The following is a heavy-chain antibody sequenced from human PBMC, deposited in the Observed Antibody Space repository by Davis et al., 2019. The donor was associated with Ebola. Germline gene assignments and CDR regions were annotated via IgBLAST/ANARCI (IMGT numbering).Heavy chain of an antibody. CDR1: MYTFNNYY. J-gene: IGHJ1*01. Sequence: ASVKVSCKASMYTFNNYYVHWVRQTPGQGLEWMGWISTNSDVTRSARRFQGRVTMTRDTSVSTAYMELTSLTSDDTAVYYCARVAVTGHWYFPHWGQGTLVTVSS. V-gene: IGHV1-2*02. CDR3: ARVAVTGHWYFPH. CDR2: ISTNSDVT. D-gene: IGHD6-19*01.